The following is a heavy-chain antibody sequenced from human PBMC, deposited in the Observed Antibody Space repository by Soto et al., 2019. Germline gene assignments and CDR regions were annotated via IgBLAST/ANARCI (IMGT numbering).Heavy chain of an antibody. CDR1: GGSFSGYN. CDR3: AREPKW. V-gene: IGHV4-34*01. J-gene: IGHJ4*02. CDR2: INHSGST. Sequence: QVQLQQWGTGLLKPSETLSLTCAVYGGSFSGYNWSWIRQFPGKGLEWIGQINHSGSTNYNPSLKSRVTISVHTSKNHFSLKMNSVTAADTAVYYCAREPKWWGQGTLVTVSS. D-gene: IGHD1-26*01.